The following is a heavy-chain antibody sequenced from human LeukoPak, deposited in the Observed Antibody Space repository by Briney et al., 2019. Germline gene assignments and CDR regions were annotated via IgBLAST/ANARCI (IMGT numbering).Heavy chain of an antibody. CDR3: ARGRRGGSYSGFDL. Sequence: SETLSLTCTVSGGSISSSSYYWGWIRQPPGKGLEWIGSIYYSGSTYYNPSLKSRVTISVDTSKNQFSLKLSSVTAADTAVYYCARGRRGGSYSGFDLWGRGTLVTVSS. CDR1: GGSISSSSYY. D-gene: IGHD1-26*01. CDR2: IYYSGST. J-gene: IGHJ2*01. V-gene: IGHV4-39*07.